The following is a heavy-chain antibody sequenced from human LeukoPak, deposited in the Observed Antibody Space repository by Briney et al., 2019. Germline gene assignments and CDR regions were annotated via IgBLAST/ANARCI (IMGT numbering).Heavy chain of an antibody. CDR1: GSSFTSYW. V-gene: IGHV5-51*01. CDR2: IYPGDSDT. Sequence: GEALKISYKGSGSSFTSYWIGWGRRMPGKGVGGRGIIYPGDSDTRYSPSFQGQVTISADKSITTAYLQWSSLKASDTAMYYCAREEYSYGYGGEYFQHWGQGTLVTVSS. J-gene: IGHJ1*01. D-gene: IGHD5-18*01. CDR3: AREEYSYGYGGEYFQH.